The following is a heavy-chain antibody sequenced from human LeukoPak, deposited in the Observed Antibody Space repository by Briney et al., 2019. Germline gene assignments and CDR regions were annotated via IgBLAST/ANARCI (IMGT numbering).Heavy chain of an antibody. CDR1: GESFSGYY. CDR2: INHSGST. J-gene: IGHJ4*02. CDR3: ARVVVTAINYFDY. V-gene: IGHV4-34*01. Sequence: SEILSLTCAVYGESFSGYYWSWIRQPPGKGLEWIGEINHSGSTNYNPSLKSRVTMSVDTSRNQFSLKLSSVTAADTAVYYCARVVVTAINYFDYWGQGTLVTVSS. D-gene: IGHD2-21*02.